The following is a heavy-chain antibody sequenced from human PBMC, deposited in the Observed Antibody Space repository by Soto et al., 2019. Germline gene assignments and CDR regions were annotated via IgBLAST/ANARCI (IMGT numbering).Heavy chain of an antibody. D-gene: IGHD3-10*02. CDR1: GFTFRNAW. CDR2: IRSKTDGGTT. J-gene: IGHJ3*02. V-gene: IGHV3-15*01. Sequence: GGSLRLSCAVSGFTFRNAWMSWVRQAPGKGLEWVGRIRSKTDGGTTDHAAPVKGRFTISREDSTDTLYLQMNSLKTEDTAVYYCTTGPKFGLLEDIWGQGTMVTVSS. CDR3: TTGPKFGLLEDI.